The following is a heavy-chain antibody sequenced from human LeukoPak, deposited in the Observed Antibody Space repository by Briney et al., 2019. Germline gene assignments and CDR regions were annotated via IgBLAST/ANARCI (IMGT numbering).Heavy chain of an antibody. CDR3: ARDLVATIIPEFDY. J-gene: IGHJ4*02. Sequence: PGGSLRLSCAAAGFTFNVYSMSWVRQAPGKGLEWLAYISSTSSTIYYADSVKGRFTISRDNAKNSLYLQMNSLRAEDTAVYYCARDLVATIIPEFDYWGQGTLVSVSS. V-gene: IGHV3-48*04. CDR1: GFTFNVYS. D-gene: IGHD5-12*01. CDR2: ISSTSSTI.